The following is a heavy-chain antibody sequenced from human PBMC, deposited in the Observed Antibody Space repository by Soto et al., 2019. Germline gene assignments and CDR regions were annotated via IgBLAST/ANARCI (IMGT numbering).Heavy chain of an antibody. Sequence: GSGPTLVNPTQTLTLTCTFSGFSLSTSGMCVSWIRQPPGKALEWLALIDWDDDKYYSTSLKTRLTISKDTSKNQVVLTMTNMDPVDTATYYCARILFGARVRGVSSGFDPWGQGTLVTVSS. J-gene: IGHJ5*02. CDR1: GFSLSTSGMC. CDR3: ARILFGARVRGVSSGFDP. CDR2: IDWDDDK. D-gene: IGHD3-10*01. V-gene: IGHV2-70*01.